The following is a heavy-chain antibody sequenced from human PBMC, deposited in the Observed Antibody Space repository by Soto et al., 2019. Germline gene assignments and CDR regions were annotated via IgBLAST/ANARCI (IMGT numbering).Heavy chain of an antibody. V-gene: IGHV4-34*01. D-gene: IGHD1-1*01. CDR3: ARGSGIVALPGELEDVKYDY. Sequence: SETLSLTCAVYGQSFSGHSWAWIRQPPGKGLEWIGEINESGSTYYNPSLKSRVTISTDTSKNQFSLKLSSVSAEDTAAYFCARGSGIVALPGELEDVKYDYWGQGTLVTVSS. J-gene: IGHJ4*02. CDR1: GQSFSGHS. CDR2: INESGST.